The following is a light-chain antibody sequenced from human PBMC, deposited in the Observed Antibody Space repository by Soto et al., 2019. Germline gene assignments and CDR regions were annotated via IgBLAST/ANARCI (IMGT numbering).Light chain of an antibody. Sequence: EIVMTQSPATLSVSPGERATLSCRASQSVLSKLAWYQQKPGQAPRLLIYGAFTRATDIPGRFSGSGSGTEFTLTISSLQSEEFAVYYCQQYNNWQITFGQGTRLEIK. J-gene: IGKJ5*01. CDR3: QQYNNWQIT. CDR1: QSVLSK. CDR2: GAF. V-gene: IGKV3-15*01.